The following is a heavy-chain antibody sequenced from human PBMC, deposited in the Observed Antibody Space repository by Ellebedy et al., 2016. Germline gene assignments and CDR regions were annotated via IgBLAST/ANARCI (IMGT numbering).Heavy chain of an antibody. D-gene: IGHD6-13*01. J-gene: IGHJ5*02. Sequence: ASVKVSCKASGGTFSSYAISWVRQAPGQGLEWMGRIIPILGIANYAQKFQGRVTITADKSTSTAYMELSSLRSEDTAVYYCARDAPVYSSTNWFDPWGQGTLVTVSS. CDR1: GGTFSSYA. CDR2: IIPILGIA. V-gene: IGHV1-69*04. CDR3: ARDAPVYSSTNWFDP.